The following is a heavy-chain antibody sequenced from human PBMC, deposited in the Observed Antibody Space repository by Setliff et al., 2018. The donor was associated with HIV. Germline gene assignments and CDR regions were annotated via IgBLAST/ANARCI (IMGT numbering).Heavy chain of an antibody. Sequence: PSETLSLTCTVSGGSIRSSSSYWGWIRQPPGKRLEWIGIIYYSGSTYYKPSLKIRVTRYVDTSKNQFSLKLNSVTAADTAMYYCARVVDADYLDYWGQGTPVTVSS. V-gene: IGHV4-39*01. CDR3: ARVVDADYLDY. CDR1: GGSIRSSSSY. CDR2: IYYSGST. J-gene: IGHJ4*02. D-gene: IGHD2-15*01.